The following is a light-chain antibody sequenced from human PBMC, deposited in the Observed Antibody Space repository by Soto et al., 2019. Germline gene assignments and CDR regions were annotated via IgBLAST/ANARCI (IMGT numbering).Light chain of an antibody. Sequence: SVLPKPASVSGSPGQSITISCTGTSSDVGAYDYVSWYQQYPGKAPKLMICDVTDRPSGVSDRFFGSKSGNTASLTISGLQAEDEADYYCSSYTSGSTPYVFGTGTKVTVL. CDR2: DVT. CDR3: SSYTSGSTPYV. V-gene: IGLV2-14*03. CDR1: SSDVGAYDY. J-gene: IGLJ1*01.